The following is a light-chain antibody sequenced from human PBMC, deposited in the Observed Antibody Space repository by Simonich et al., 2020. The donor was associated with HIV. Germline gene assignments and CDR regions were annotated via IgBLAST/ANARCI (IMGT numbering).Light chain of an antibody. CDR2: QDT. V-gene: IGLV3-1*01. CDR1: KLWDKY. J-gene: IGLJ3*02. Sequence: SYELTQPPSVSVSPGQTASITCSGDKLWDKYACWYQQKPGPSPVLVIYQDTKRPSGIPERFSGSNSGNTATLTISGTQAMDEADYYCQAWDSSTAKFGGGTKLTVL. CDR3: QAWDSSTAK.